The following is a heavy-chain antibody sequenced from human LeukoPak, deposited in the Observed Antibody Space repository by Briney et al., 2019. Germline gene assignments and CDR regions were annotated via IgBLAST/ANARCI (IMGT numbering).Heavy chain of an antibody. D-gene: IGHD3-16*01. CDR2: IKSKTDGGTT. CDR1: GFTFSNAW. J-gene: IGHJ4*02. V-gene: IGHV3-15*07. Sequence: AGGSLRLSCAASGFTFSNAWMNWVRQAPGKGLERVGRIKSKTDGGTTDYAAPVKGRFTISRDDSKNTLYLQMNSLKTEDTAVYYCTTETIMITFGGVTDVDYWGQGTLVTVSS. CDR3: TTETIMITFGGVTDVDY.